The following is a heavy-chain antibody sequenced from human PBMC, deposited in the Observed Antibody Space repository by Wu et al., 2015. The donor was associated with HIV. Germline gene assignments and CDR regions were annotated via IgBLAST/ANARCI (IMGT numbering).Heavy chain of an antibody. Sequence: QVQLVQSGAEVKKPGASVKVSCKASGYTFTSYYMHWVRQAPGQGLEWMGIINPSGGSTSYAQKFQGRVTMTRDTSTSTVYMELSSLRSEDTAVYYCARDRGNYYWVRGSYYYFDYVGPGNAGPPSP. J-gene: IGHJ4*02. CDR2: INPSGGST. CDR1: GYTFTSYY. V-gene: IGHV1-46*01. D-gene: IGHD3-10*01. CDR3: ARDRGNYYWVRGSYYYFDY.